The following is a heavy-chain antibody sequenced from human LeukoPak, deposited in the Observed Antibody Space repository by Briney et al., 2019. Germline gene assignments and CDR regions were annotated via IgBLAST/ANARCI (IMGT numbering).Heavy chain of an antibody. CDR2: ISWDGGST. V-gene: IGHV3-43*01. Sequence: GGSLRLSCAASGFTFDDYTMHWVRQAPGKGLEWVSLISWDGGSTYYADSVKGRFTISRDNGKNSLYLQMNSLRTEDTALYYCAKDGGYSSSWYYFDYWGQGTLVTVSS. CDR1: GFTFDDYT. CDR3: AKDGGYSSSWYYFDY. D-gene: IGHD6-13*01. J-gene: IGHJ4*02.